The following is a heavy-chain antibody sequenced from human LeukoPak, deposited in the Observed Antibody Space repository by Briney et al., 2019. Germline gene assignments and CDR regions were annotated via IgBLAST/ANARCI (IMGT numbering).Heavy chain of an antibody. J-gene: IGHJ4*02. Sequence: ASVKVSCKASGGTFSSYAISWVRQAPGQGLEWMGGIIPIFGTANYAQKFQGRVTITADESTSTAYMELSSLRSEDTAVYYCARDRRGCSSTSCYFDYWGQGNLLIVSS. CDR1: GGTFSSYA. CDR2: IIPIFGTA. D-gene: IGHD2-2*01. V-gene: IGHV1-69*13. CDR3: ARDRRGCSSTSCYFDY.